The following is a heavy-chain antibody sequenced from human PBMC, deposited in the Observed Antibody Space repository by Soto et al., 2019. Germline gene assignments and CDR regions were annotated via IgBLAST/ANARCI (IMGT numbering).Heavy chain of an antibody. V-gene: IGHV3-53*01. D-gene: IGHD2-15*01. CDR3: ARNTEKTGGGLDV. CDR2: IYRDGRP. J-gene: IGHJ3*01. Sequence: EVQVVESGGGLIQPGGSLRLSCAVSGFSVSHNYLTWVRQAPGKGLDWVSVIYRDGRPYYANSVKGRFTLSRDTSKIMLYLQMHSLRLEDTSVYYCARNTEKTGGGLDVWGQGAMVTVSS. CDR1: GFSVSHNY.